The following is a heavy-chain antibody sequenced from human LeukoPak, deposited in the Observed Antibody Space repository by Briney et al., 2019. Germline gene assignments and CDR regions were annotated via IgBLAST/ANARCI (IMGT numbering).Heavy chain of an antibody. V-gene: IGHV4-38-2*02. CDR2: IYYSGST. Sequence: KTSETLSLTCTVSGYSISSGYYWGWIRQPPGKGLEWIGSIYYSGSTYYNPSLKSRVTISVDTSKNQFSLKLRSVTAADTAVYYCARDRKFLEWLTNLDYWGQGTLVTVSS. J-gene: IGHJ4*02. CDR3: ARDRKFLEWLTNLDY. D-gene: IGHD3-3*01. CDR1: GYSISSGYY.